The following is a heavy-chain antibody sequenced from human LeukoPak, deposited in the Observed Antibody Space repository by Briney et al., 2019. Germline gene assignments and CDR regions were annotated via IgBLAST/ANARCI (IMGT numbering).Heavy chain of an antibody. CDR2: FDPEDGET. CDR1: GYTLTELS. D-gene: IGHD3-22*01. J-gene: IGHJ6*02. V-gene: IGHV1-24*01. CDR3: ASFDSSGVDYYYYVMDV. Sequence: ASVKVSCKVSGYTLTELSMHWVRQAPGKGLEWMGGFDPEDGETIYAQRFQGRVTMTEDTSTDTAYMELSSLTSEDTAVYYCASFDSSGVDYYYYVMDVWGQGTTVTVSS.